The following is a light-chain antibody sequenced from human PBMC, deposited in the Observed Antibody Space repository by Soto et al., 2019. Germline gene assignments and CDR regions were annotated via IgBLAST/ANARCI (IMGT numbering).Light chain of an antibody. Sequence: VLTQPPSASGTPGQRVTISCSGSGSNIGVNYVYWYQQFPGTAPKLLIYRNNQRPSGVPDRFSGSKSGTSVSLAISGLRSEDEADYYCAAWDDSLSGVLFGGGTQLTVL. CDR1: GSNIGVNY. J-gene: IGLJ2*01. V-gene: IGLV1-47*01. CDR2: RNN. CDR3: AAWDDSLSGVL.